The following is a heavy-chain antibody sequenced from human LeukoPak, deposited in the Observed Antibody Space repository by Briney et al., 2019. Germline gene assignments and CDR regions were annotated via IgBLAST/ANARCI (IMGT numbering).Heavy chain of an antibody. D-gene: IGHD5-24*01. CDR2: LYSGGNT. Sequence: GGSLRLSCVVSGFTVSSNYMSWVRQAPGKGLEWVSVLYSGGNTYHADSVKGRFTISRDNSKNTLYLQMNSLRAEDTAVYYCARGAGYNYPYYFDYWGQGTLVTVSS. CDR1: GFTVSSNY. V-gene: IGHV3-53*01. J-gene: IGHJ4*02. CDR3: ARGAGYNYPYYFDY.